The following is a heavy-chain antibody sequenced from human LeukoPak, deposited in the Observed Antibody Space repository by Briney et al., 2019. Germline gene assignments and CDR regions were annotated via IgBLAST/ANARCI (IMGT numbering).Heavy chain of an antibody. CDR2: IYDSGSA. Sequence: SETLSLTCTVSVGSISSSSYYWGWIRQPPGKGLEWIGSIYDSGSAYYNPSLKSRVTISVDTSKNQFSLKLGSVTAADTAVYYCASSSGHAFDIWGQGTMVTVSS. CDR3: ASSSGHAFDI. CDR1: VGSISSSSYY. J-gene: IGHJ3*02. V-gene: IGHV4-39*01.